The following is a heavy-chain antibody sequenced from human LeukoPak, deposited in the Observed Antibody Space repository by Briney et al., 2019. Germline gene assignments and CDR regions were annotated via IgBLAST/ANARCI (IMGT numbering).Heavy chain of an antibody. D-gene: IGHD2-2*01. V-gene: IGHV4-34*01. CDR1: GGSFSGYY. Sequence: SETLSLTCAVYGGSFSGYYWSWIRQPPGKGLEWIGEINHSGSTNYNPSLKSRVTISVDTSKNQFSLKLSSVTAADTAVYYCARDGGPAAIFDYWGQGTLVTVSS. CDR3: ARDGGPAAIFDY. J-gene: IGHJ4*02. CDR2: INHSGST.